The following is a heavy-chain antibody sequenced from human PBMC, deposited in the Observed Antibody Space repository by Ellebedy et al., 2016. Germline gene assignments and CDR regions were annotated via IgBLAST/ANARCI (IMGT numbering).Heavy chain of an antibody. J-gene: IGHJ5*02. CDR1: GGSISSGGYS. Sequence: SETLSLXXAVSGGSISSGGYSWSWIRQPPGKGLEWIGYIYHSGSTYYNPSLKSRVTISVDRSKNQFSLKLSSVTAADTAVYYCARGLRRAAGTVNWFDPWGQGTLVTVSS. CDR3: ARGLRRAAGTVNWFDP. D-gene: IGHD6-13*01. CDR2: IYHSGST. V-gene: IGHV4-30-2*01.